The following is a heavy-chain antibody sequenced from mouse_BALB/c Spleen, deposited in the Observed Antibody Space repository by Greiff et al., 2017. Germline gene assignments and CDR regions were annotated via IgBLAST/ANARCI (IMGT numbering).Heavy chain of an antibody. J-gene: IGHJ2*01. CDR2: ISSGGSYT. D-gene: IGHD1-1*01. CDR1: GFTFSSYG. V-gene: IGHV5-6*01. CDR3: ARQGGSLDY. Sequence: VQLKESGGDLVKPGGSLKLSCAASGFTFSSYGMSWVRQTPDKRLEWVATISSGGSYTYYPDSVKGRFTISRDNAKNTLYLQMSSLKSEDTAMYYCARQGGSLDYWGQGTTLTVSS.